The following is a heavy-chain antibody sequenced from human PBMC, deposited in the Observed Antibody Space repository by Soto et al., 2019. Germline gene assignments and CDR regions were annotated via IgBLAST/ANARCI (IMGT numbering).Heavy chain of an antibody. D-gene: IGHD1-7*01. V-gene: IGHV1-18*01. J-gene: IGHJ6*02. CDR1: GYTFTSYG. CDR2: ISAYNDNT. Sequence: ASVKVSCKASGYTFTSYGISWVRQAPGQGLEWMGWISAYNDNTNYAQKHQGRVTMTTDTSTSTAYMELRSLRSDDTAVYYCARRTGTKVRAYYYGMDVWGQGTTVTVSS. CDR3: ARRTGTKVRAYYYGMDV.